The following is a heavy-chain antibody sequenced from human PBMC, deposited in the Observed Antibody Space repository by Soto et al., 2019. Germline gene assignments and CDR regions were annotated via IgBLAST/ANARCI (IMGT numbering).Heavy chain of an antibody. CDR1: GYTFTSYA. D-gene: IGHD2-2*01. CDR2: ISAYNGNT. J-gene: IGHJ4*02. Sequence: QVQLVQSGAEVKKPGASVKVSCKASGYTFTSYAISWVRQAPGQGLEWMGWISAYNGNTKYAQKVQGRATMTTDTSTSTAYMGPRILRPDDTPVYYSARAASPGPFDYWGQGTLVTAPS. V-gene: IGHV1-18*01. CDR3: ARAASPGPFDY.